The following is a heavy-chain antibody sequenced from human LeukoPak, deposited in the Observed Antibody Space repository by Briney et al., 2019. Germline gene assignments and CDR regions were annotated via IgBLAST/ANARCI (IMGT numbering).Heavy chain of an antibody. CDR2: IHYSGST. V-gene: IGHV4-39*07. Sequence: PSETLSLTCAVSGGSITSRTYYWGWIRQPPGKGLEWIGSIHYSGSTYFSPSLKSRVTISVDTSKNQFSLKLSSVTAADTAVYYCAREGRLRVRGLDPWGQGTLVTVSS. D-gene: IGHD3-10*01. J-gene: IGHJ5*02. CDR3: AREGRLRVRGLDP. CDR1: GGSITSRTYY.